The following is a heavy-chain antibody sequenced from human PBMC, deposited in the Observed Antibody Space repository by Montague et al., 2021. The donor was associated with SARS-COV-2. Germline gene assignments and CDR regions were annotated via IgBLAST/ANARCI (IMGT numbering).Heavy chain of an antibody. J-gene: IGHJ5*01. CDR2: IYYRGST. CDR3: AREDRWNWFDS. V-gene: IGHV4-59*01. D-gene: IGHD5-24*01. CDR1: GGSINSDY. Sequence: SETLSLTCTVSGGSINSDYWSWIRQPPGKGLEWIGYIYYRGSTNYNPSLKSRVTISVDTSKNQFSLKLISVTAADTAVYYCAREDRWNWFDSWGQGILVTVSS.